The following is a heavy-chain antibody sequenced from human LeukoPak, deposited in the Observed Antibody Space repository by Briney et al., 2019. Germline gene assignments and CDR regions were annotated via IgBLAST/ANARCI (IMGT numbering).Heavy chain of an antibody. J-gene: IGHJ3*02. CDR2: ISWNSGSI. D-gene: IGHD3-22*01. CDR3: ASLGDYYDSSAPKDAFDI. Sequence: GRSLRLSCAASEFTFDDYAMHWVRQAPGKGLEWVSGISWNSGSIGYADSVKGRFTISRDNAKNSLYLQMNSLRAEDTALYYCASLGDYYDSSAPKDAFDIWGQGTMVTVSS. CDR1: EFTFDDYA. V-gene: IGHV3-9*01.